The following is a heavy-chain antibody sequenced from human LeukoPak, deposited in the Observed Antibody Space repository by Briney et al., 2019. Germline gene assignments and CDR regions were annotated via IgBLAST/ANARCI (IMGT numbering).Heavy chain of an antibody. D-gene: IGHD3-22*01. CDR1: GFTFSSYA. CDR2: ISGSGGST. J-gene: IGHJ4*02. V-gene: IGHV3-23*01. CDR3: AKDKPNYYDSSGLFDY. Sequence: GSLRLSCAASGFTFSSYAMSWVRQAPGKGLEWVSAISGSGGSTYYADSVKGRFTISRDNSKNTLYLQMNSLRAEDTAVYYCAKDKPNYYDSSGLFDYWGQGTLVTVSS.